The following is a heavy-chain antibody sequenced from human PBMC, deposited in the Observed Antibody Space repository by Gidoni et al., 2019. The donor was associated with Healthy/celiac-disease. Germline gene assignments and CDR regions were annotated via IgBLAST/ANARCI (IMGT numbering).Heavy chain of an antibody. V-gene: IGHV3-23*01. CDR2: ISGSGGST. J-gene: IGHJ5*02. D-gene: IGHD2-21*02. CDR3: AKGYVVVTAEGWFDP. Sequence: EVQLLESGGGLVQPGGSLRLSCAASGFTFSSYAMSWVRPAPGKGLEWVSAISGSGGSTYYADSVKGRFTISRDNSKNTLYLQMNSLRAEDTAVYYCAKGYVVVTAEGWFDPWGQGTLVTVSS. CDR1: GFTFSSYA.